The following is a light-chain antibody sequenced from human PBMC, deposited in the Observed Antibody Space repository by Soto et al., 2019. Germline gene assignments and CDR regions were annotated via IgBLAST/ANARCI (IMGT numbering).Light chain of an antibody. V-gene: IGLV1-51*02. J-gene: IGLJ2*01. CDR2: EDN. CDR1: SSNTGKNF. Sequence: QSVLTQPPSVSAAPGQRVTISCSGSSSNTGKNFVSWYQQRPGTAPKVLIYEDNKRLAGIPDRFSGSKSGTSATLAITGRQIGDEADYYCASFHSSLFGVVFGGGTKLTVL. CDR3: ASFHSSLFGVV.